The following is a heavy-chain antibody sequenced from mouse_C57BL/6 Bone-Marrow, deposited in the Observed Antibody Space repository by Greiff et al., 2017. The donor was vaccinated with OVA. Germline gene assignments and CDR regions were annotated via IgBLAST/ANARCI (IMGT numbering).Heavy chain of an antibody. V-gene: IGHV3-6*01. J-gene: IGHJ2*01. CDR1: GYSITSGYY. CDR2: ISYDGSN. CDR3: ARRDY. Sequence: ESGPGLVKPSQSLSLTCSATGYSITSGYYWNWIRQFPGNKLEWMGYISYDGSNNYNPSLKNRISITRDTSKNQFFLKLNSVTTEDTATYYCARRDYWGQGTTLTVSS.